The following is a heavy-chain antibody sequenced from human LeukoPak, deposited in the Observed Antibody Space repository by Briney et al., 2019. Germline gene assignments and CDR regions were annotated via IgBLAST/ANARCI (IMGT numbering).Heavy chain of an antibody. CDR1: GFTVSSNS. CDR3: ARGVGNYRYYFDY. D-gene: IGHD3-22*01. V-gene: IGHV3-21*01. Sequence: GGSLRLSCTASGFTVSSNSMSWVRQAPGKGLEWVSSISSSGTYIYYADLVEGRFTISRDNAKDSLYLQMNSLRAEDTAVYYCARGVGNYRYYFDYWGQGTLVTVSS. J-gene: IGHJ4*02. CDR2: ISSSGTYI.